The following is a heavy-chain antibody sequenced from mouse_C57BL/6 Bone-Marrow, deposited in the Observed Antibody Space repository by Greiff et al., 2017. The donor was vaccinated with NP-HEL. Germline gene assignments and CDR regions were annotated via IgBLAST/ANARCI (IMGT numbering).Heavy chain of an antibody. CDR3: ARDRAYGNYPYYYAMDY. CDR1: GFTFSSYA. D-gene: IGHD2-1*01. V-gene: IGHV5-4*01. Sequence: EVKVVESGGGLVKPGGSLKLSCAASGFTFSSYAMSWVRQTPEKRLEWVATISDGGSYTYYPDNVKGRFTISRDNAKNNLYLQMSHLKSEDTAMYYCARDRAYGNYPYYYAMDYWGQGTSVTVSS. J-gene: IGHJ4*01. CDR2: ISDGGSYT.